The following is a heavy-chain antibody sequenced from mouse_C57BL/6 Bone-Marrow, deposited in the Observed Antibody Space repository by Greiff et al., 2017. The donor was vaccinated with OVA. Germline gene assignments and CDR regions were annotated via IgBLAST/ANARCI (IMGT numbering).Heavy chain of an antibody. CDR2: IDPSDSYT. V-gene: IGHV1-59*01. CDR3: APSTLAWFAY. J-gene: IGHJ3*01. Sequence: QVHVKQPGAELVRPGTSVKLSCKASGYTFTSYWLHWVKQRPGQGLEWIGVIDPSDSYTNYNQKFKGKATLTVDTSSSTAYMQLSSLTSEDSAVYYCAPSTLAWFAYWGQGTLVTVSA. D-gene: IGHD4-1*02. CDR1: GYTFTSYW.